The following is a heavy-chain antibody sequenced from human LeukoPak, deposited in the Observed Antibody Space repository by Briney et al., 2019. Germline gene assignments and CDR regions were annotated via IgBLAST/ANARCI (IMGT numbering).Heavy chain of an antibody. D-gene: IGHD3-22*01. CDR2: INHSGST. CDR1: GGSFSGYY. CDR3: ARDLIVMAFDI. J-gene: IGHJ3*02. V-gene: IGHV4-34*01. Sequence: SETLSLTCAVYGGSFSGYYWCWIRQPPGKGLEWIGEINHSGSTNYNPPLKSRVTISVDTSKNQFSLKLSSVTAADTAVYYCARDLIVMAFDIWGQGTMVTVSS.